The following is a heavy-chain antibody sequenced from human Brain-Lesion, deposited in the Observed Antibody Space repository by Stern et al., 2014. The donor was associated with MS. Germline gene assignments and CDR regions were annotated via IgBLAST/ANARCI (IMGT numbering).Heavy chain of an antibody. V-gene: IGHV3-9*01. Sequence: EVHLVESGGDLVQPGRSLRLSCAAFGFTFDDYAMHWVRQAPGKVLEWVAGISWNSGTIGYADSVKGRFTTSRDNAYSSLYLQMNSLRPEDTALYYCARDITGSSAYFAYWGQGTLVTVSS. CDR2: ISWNSGTI. CDR3: ARDITGSSAYFAY. CDR1: GFTFDDYA. J-gene: IGHJ4*02. D-gene: IGHD1-14*01.